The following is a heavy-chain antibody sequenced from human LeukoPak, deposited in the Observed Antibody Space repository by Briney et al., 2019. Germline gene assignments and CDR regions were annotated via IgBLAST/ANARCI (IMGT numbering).Heavy chain of an antibody. Sequence: ASVKVSCKASGGTFSSYAISWVRQAPGQGLEWMGGIIPIFGTANYAQKFQGRVTITADESTSTAYMELSSLRSEDTAVYYCARMHTAMGPDFDYWGQGTLVTVSS. J-gene: IGHJ4*02. D-gene: IGHD5-18*01. CDR1: GGTFSSYA. CDR2: IIPIFGTA. CDR3: ARMHTAMGPDFDY. V-gene: IGHV1-69*13.